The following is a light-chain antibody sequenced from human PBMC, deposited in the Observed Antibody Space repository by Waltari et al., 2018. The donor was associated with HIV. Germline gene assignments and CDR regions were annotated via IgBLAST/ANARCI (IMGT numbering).Light chain of an antibody. CDR1: NSNIGRNY. CDR2: RNY. Sequence: QSVLTQPPSASATPGQRVTVSCSGSNSNIGRNYVSWYQQLPGTPPKLLIYRNYQRPSGVPDRISGSKSGSSASLAISGLRSDDEAIYFCAVWDDTLSGPVFGGGTKLTVL. V-gene: IGLV1-47*01. J-gene: IGLJ3*02. CDR3: AVWDDTLSGPV.